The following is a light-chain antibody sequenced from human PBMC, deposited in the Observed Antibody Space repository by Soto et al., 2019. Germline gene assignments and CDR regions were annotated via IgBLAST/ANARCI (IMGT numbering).Light chain of an antibody. Sequence: IGLTQSPATLSLSPGERATLSCRASQNISIYLAWYQQKPGQAPRLLIYGASTGATGVPARFSASGSGTDFTLTISDVQPEDFALYYCHQRQSWPRTFGQGTKVDIK. CDR3: HQRQSWPRT. V-gene: IGKV3-11*01. CDR1: QNISIY. CDR2: GAS. J-gene: IGKJ1*01.